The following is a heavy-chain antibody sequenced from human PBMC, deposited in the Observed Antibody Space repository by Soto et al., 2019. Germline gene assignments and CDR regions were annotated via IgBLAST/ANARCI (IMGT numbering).Heavy chain of an antibody. V-gene: IGHV4-31*03. D-gene: IGHD2-15*01. Sequence: SETLSLTCTVSGGSITSGGSFWTWIRQHPGKGPEWIAFICYSGATSYNPSLASRVTISADTYKSQFSLNLRSVTAADTAVYYCARGGASSKWFAPWGQGTLVTVLL. CDR3: ARGGASSKWFAP. CDR2: ICYSGAT. CDR1: GGSITSGGSF. J-gene: IGHJ5*02.